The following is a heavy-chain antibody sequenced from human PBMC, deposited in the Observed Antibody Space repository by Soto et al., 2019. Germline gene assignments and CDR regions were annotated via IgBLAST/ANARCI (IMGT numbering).Heavy chain of an antibody. D-gene: IGHD6-13*01. Sequence: PSETLSLTCTVSVDSITTYYWSWIWQPAGKGLEWIGRIDTSGNTNYNPSLKSRVTMSVDTSKKQFSLKLTSVTAADTAVYYCARYSNNWFQTEGMDVWGQGTTVTVSS. V-gene: IGHV4-4*07. CDR2: IDTSGNT. CDR1: VDSITTYY. J-gene: IGHJ6*02. CDR3: ARYSNNWFQTEGMDV.